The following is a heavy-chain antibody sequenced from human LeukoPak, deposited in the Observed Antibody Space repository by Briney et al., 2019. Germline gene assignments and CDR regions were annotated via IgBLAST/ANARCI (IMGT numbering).Heavy chain of an antibody. V-gene: IGHV3-30*02. CDR2: IRYDGSNK. CDR1: GFTFSSYG. CDR3: ARKVTFFGVVPDY. J-gene: IGHJ4*02. Sequence: GGSLRLSCAASGFTFSSYGMHWVRQAPGKGLEWVAFIRYDGSNKYYADSVKGRFTISRDNSKNTLYLQMNSLRAEDTAVYYCARKVTFFGVVPDYWGQGTLVTVSS. D-gene: IGHD3-3*01.